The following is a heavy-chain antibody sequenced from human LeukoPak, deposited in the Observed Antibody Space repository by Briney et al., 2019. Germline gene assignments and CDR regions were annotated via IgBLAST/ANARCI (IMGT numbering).Heavy chain of an antibody. D-gene: IGHD1/OR15-1a*01. CDR1: GFTFTNYW. Sequence: GGSLRLSCAAYGFTFTNYWLTWVRQAPGKGLEWVANISQDGGTEYYVDSMKGRFTISRDNAKNLEYLKINSLRADDTAVYFCAGNTLWRFDYWGQGALVTVSS. CDR2: ISQDGGTE. CDR3: AGNTLWRFDY. J-gene: IGHJ4*02. V-gene: IGHV3-7*01.